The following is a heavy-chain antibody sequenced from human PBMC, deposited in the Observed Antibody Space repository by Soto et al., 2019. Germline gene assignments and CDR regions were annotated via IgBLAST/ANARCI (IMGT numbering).Heavy chain of an antibody. D-gene: IGHD3-10*01. CDR3: ARDWDSSGLFDP. Sequence: SETLSLTCSVSGASITTYYWSWIRQPPGKGLEWIGSISYSGSTKYSPSLESRVMISLDTSKNQFSLRLTSVTAADTALYYCARDWDSSGLFDPWGQGALVTVSS. V-gene: IGHV4-59*01. J-gene: IGHJ5*02. CDR2: ISYSGST. CDR1: GASITTYY.